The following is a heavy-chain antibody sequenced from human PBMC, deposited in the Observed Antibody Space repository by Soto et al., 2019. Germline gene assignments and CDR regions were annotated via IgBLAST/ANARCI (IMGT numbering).Heavy chain of an antibody. J-gene: IGHJ4*02. V-gene: IGHV3-33*01. CDR2: IWYDGSNK. Sequence: GGSLRLSCAASGFTFSSYGMHWVRQTPGRGLEWVAVIWYDGSNKYYADSVKGRFTISRDNSKNTLYLQMNSLRAEDTAVYYCARDWRYCSSTSCKALDYWGQGTLVT. D-gene: IGHD2-2*01. CDR3: ARDWRYCSSTSCKALDY. CDR1: GFTFSSYG.